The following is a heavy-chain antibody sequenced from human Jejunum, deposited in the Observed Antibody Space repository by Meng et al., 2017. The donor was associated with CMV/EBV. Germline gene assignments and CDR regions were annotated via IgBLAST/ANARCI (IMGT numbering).Heavy chain of an antibody. CDR3: AKLVAGYCAGGCCYFDS. J-gene: IGHJ4*02. CDR2: IYNGGTAT. V-gene: IGHV3-23*03. D-gene: IGHD2-8*02. CDR1: FPFGRYA. Sequence: FPFGRYAMTRVRQAPAKGLEWVSVIYNGGTATYYAGSVKGWFTVSRDKSKNTLYLQMNSLRVEDTAVYYCAKLVAGYCAGGCCYFDSWGQGTLVTVSS.